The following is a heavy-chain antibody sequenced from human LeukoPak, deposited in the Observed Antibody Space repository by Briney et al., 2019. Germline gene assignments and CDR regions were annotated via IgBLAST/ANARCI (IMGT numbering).Heavy chain of an antibody. CDR2: IWYDGSNK. Sequence: GGSLRLSCAASGFTFSSYGMHWVRQAPGKGLEWVAVIWYDGSNKYYADSVKGRFTISRDNSKNTLYPQMNSLRAEDTAVYYCAREGGFYSRYNWFDPWGQGTLVTVSS. D-gene: IGHD4-11*01. V-gene: IGHV3-33*01. CDR3: AREGGFYSRYNWFDP. CDR1: GFTFSSYG. J-gene: IGHJ5*02.